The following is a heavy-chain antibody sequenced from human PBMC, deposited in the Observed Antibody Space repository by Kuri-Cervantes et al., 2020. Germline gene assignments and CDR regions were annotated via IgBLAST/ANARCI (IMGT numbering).Heavy chain of an antibody. V-gene: IGHV4-39*01. J-gene: IGHJ6*02. D-gene: IGHD6-19*01. CDR2: MFYNGSP. CDR3: ASLWLVQVSGMDV. CDR1: GASISSSSYY. Sequence: SETLSLTCTVSGASISSSSYYWGWIRQPPGKGLEWIGTMFYNGSPYLNPSLKSRVSISVDTSKNQFSLKLSSVTAADTAVYYCASLWLVQVSGMDVWGQGTTVTVSS.